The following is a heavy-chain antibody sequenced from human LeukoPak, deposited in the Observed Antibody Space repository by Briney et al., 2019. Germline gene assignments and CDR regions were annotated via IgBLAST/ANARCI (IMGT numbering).Heavy chain of an antibody. CDR1: GFTFSSYE. Sequence: GGSLRLSCAASGFTFSSYEMNWVRQAPGKGLEWVSYISSNGSNIYYADSVKGRVTMSRDNAKNSLYLQMNSLRAEDTAVYYCAREPRRAMGVTFFDYWGQGTLVTVSS. CDR3: AREPRRAMGVTFFDY. D-gene: IGHD5-18*01. J-gene: IGHJ4*02. V-gene: IGHV3-48*03. CDR2: ISSNGSNI.